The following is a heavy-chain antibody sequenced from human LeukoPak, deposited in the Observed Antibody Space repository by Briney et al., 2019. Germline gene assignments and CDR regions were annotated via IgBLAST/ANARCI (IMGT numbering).Heavy chain of an antibody. CDR2: IYYSGST. J-gene: IGHJ3*02. CDR3: ARHAGTYYYDSSGYDNAFDI. CDR1: GGSISSSSYY. D-gene: IGHD3-22*01. Sequence: PSETLSLTCTVSGGSISSSSYYWGWIRQPPGKGLEWIGSIYYSGSTYYNPSLKSRVTISVDTSKNQFFLKLSSVTAADTAVYYCARHAGTYYYDSSGYDNAFDIWGQGTMVTVSS. V-gene: IGHV4-39*01.